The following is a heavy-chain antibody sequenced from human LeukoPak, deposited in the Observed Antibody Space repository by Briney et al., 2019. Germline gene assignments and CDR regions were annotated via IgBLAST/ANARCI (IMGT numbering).Heavy chain of an antibody. V-gene: IGHV4-59*01. CDR3: ARARVFAAAPGAYYFDY. CDR1: GGSIGTYY. D-gene: IGHD6-13*01. CDR2: IYYSGIT. Sequence: SETLSLTCTVSGGSIGTYYWSWLRQPPGKGLEGIGYIYYSGITKYNPSLKSRVTISVDSSKNQFSLKLSSVTAADTAVYYCARARVFAAAPGAYYFDYWGQGTLVTVSS. J-gene: IGHJ4*02.